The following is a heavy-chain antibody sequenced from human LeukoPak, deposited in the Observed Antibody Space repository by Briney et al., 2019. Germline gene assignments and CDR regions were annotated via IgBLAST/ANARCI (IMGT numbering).Heavy chain of an antibody. CDR3: ARDGSGVWFDY. Sequence: ASVKVSCKASNYTFSSYGISWVGQAPGQGLEWMAWINAYNGDTNYAQKFQGRVTLTTETSTSTAYMELRSLRSDDTAVYFCARDGSGVWFDYWGQGTLVTVSS. CDR2: INAYNGDT. D-gene: IGHD3-10*01. J-gene: IGHJ4*02. CDR1: NYTFSSYG. V-gene: IGHV1-18*01.